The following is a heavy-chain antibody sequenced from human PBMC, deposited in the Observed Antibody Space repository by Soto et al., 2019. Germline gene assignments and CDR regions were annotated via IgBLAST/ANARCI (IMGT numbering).Heavy chain of an antibody. CDR1: GFTFSSYS. Sequence: EVQLVESGGGLVKPGGSLRLSCAASGFTFSSYSMNWVRQAPGKGLEWVSSISSSSSYIYYADSVKGRFTISRDNANNSLYLQMSRLRDEYTAVYYCARDRVPIHSIRDYWGQGTLVTVSS. CDR3: ARDRVPIHSIRDY. D-gene: IGHD2-21*01. V-gene: IGHV3-21*01. J-gene: IGHJ4*02. CDR2: ISSSSSYI.